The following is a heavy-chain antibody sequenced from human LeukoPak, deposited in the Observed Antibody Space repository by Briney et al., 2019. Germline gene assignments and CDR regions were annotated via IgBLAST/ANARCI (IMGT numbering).Heavy chain of an antibody. J-gene: IGHJ4*02. D-gene: IGHD3-10*01. CDR2: IYYSGST. CDR3: ARRGRGEYYFDY. CDR1: GGSISSTSDC. Sequence: SQTLSLTCTVSGGSISSTSDCWGWVRQPPGTGLEWIGTIYYSGSTYYSPSLRRRVTISVDTYKNQISLQMSSVTAADTAEYYCARRGRGEYYFDYWGGGTLVIAS. V-gene: IGHV4-39*01.